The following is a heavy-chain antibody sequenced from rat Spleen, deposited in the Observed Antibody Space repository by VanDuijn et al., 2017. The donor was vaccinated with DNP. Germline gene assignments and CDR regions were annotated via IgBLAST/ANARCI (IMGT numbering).Heavy chain of an antibody. J-gene: IGHJ1*01. CDR3: TRVLYNGYQRHYWSFDF. CDR1: GFSLTCYS. Sequence: QVQLKESGPGLVQPSQTLSLTCTVSGFSLTCYSVSWVRQPPGKGLEWIAAMSSGGSTYYNSALKSRLSISRDTSKSQVFLKMNSLQTEDTAIYFCTRVLYNGYQRHYWSFDFWGPGTMVTVSS. CDR2: MSSGGST. D-gene: IGHD1-6*01. V-gene: IGHV2-6*01.